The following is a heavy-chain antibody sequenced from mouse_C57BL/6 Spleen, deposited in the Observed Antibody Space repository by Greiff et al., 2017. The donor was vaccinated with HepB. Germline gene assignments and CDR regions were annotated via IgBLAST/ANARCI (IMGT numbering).Heavy chain of an antibody. CDR1: GYTFTSYW. J-gene: IGHJ4*01. D-gene: IGHD2-12*01. Sequence: QVQLKQPGAELVKPGASVKLSCKASGYTFTSYWMQWVKQRPGQGLEWIGEIDPSDSYTNYNQKFKGKATLTVDTSSSTAYMQLSSLTSEDSAVYYCAHSRPLGDYYAMDYWGQGTSVTVSS. CDR3: AHSRPLGDYYAMDY. V-gene: IGHV1-50*01. CDR2: IDPSDSYT.